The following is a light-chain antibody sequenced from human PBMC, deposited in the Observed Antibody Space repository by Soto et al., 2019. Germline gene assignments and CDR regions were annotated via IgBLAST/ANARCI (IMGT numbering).Light chain of an antibody. J-gene: IGLJ1*01. CDR1: SSDVGGYNY. CDR2: DVS. Sequence: QSALTQPASVSGSPGQSITISCTGTSSDVGGYNYVSWYQQHPGKAPKLMIYDVSSRPSGVSNRFSGSKSGNTASLTISGLQAEDEADYYCSSYTSSSSLNYVFGTGTQVTVL. CDR3: SSYTSSSSLNYV. V-gene: IGLV2-14*01.